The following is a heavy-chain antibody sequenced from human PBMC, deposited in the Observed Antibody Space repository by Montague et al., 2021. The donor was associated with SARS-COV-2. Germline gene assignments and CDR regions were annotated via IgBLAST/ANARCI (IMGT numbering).Heavy chain of an antibody. Sequence: SLRLSCAASGFTLSSYGMHWVRQAPGKGLEWVAVIWYDGSNKYYADSVKGRFTISRDNSKNTLYLQMNSLRAEDTAVYYCAKQSGAGVVVYWYFDLWGRGTVVSVSS. CDR2: IWYDGSNK. J-gene: IGHJ2*01. CDR1: GFTLSSYG. CDR3: AKQSGAGVVVYWYFDL. D-gene: IGHD3-10*01. V-gene: IGHV3-33*06.